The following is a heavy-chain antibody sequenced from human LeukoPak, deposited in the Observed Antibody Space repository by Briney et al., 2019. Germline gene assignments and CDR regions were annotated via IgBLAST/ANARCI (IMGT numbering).Heavy chain of an antibody. Sequence: PGGTLRLSCAASGFTFSGSAMRWVRQASGKGLEWVGRIRSKVNSYATAYAASVKGRFTISREDSKNTACRQLNSLQTEAPAVYYCTGPRGSGSYSAAYFDYWGQGALVTVSS. V-gene: IGHV3-73*01. D-gene: IGHD1-26*01. CDR3: TGPRGSGSYSAAYFDY. CDR2: IRSKVNSYAT. J-gene: IGHJ4*02. CDR1: GFTFSGSA.